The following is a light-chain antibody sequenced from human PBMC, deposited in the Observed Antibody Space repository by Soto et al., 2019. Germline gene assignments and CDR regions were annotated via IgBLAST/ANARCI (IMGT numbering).Light chain of an antibody. Sequence: AIQLTQSPSSLSASIGDRVTITCRARQGIGSALAWYQQAPGKPPKLLIFDASTLENGVPSRFSGGGSGTDFTLTISSLQPEDFETCYCLLFNTYPQAFGGGTKVEIK. J-gene: IGKJ4*01. CDR3: LLFNTYPQA. CDR1: QGIGSA. V-gene: IGKV1-13*02. CDR2: DAS.